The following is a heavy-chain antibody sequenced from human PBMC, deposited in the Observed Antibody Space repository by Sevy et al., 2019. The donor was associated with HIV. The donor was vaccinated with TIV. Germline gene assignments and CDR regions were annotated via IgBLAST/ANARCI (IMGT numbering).Heavy chain of an antibody. D-gene: IGHD4-17*01. CDR1: GGSISSTNW. CDR3: ARVGAGGTTVRLFEY. J-gene: IGHJ4*02. CDR2: ILPSGST. Sequence: SETLSLTCVVSGGSISSTNWWSWVRRPPGKGLEWIGEILPSGSTSYNPSLRSRVTISIDKSKNQFSLRLTSMTAADTAVYFCARVGAGGTTVRLFEYWGQGISVTVSS. V-gene: IGHV4-4*02.